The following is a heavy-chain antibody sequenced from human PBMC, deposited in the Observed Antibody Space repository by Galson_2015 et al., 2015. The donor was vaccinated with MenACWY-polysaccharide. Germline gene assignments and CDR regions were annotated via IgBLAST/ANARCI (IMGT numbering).Heavy chain of an antibody. V-gene: IGHV1-2*02. D-gene: IGHD6-19*01. Sequence: SVKVSCKASGYTFSDCYIHWVRQAPGQGLEWMGWINPNGGGTNYEQKYQARVTMTRDTSINTAYVESSRLSSDDTAVYYCTRGGGRYYVDYWGQGTLVTVSS. CDR1: GYTFSDCY. CDR2: INPNGGGT. CDR3: TRGGGRYYVDY. J-gene: IGHJ4*02.